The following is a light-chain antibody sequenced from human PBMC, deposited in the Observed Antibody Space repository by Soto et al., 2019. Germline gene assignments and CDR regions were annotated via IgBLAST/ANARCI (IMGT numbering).Light chain of an antibody. J-gene: IGLJ1*01. CDR2: EVS. V-gene: IGLV2-14*01. Sequence: QSVLTQPASVSGSPGQSSTISCTGTNSDVGGHNYVSWYQHHPGKAPKLMIYEVSNRPSGVSNRFSGSKSGNTASLTISGLQAGDEADYHCSSFSSTSTLYVFGTGTKVTVL. CDR1: NSDVGGHNY. CDR3: SSFSSTSTLYV.